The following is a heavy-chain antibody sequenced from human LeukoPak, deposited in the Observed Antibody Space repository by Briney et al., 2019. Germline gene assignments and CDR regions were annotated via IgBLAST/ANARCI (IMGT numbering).Heavy chain of an antibody. CDR1: GYTFTSYG. CDR2: ISAYNGNT. V-gene: IGHV1-18*01. Sequence: ASVKVSCKASGYTFTSYGISWVRQAPGQGLEWMGWISAYNGNTNYAQKLQGRVTMTTDTSTSTAYMELRSLRSDDTAVYYCARSNYDSSGYYFARYFDLWGRGTLVTVSS. D-gene: IGHD3-22*01. CDR3: ARSNYDSSGYYFARYFDL. J-gene: IGHJ2*01.